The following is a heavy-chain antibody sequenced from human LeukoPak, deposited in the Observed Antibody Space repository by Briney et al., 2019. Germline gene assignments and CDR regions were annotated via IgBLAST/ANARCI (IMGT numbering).Heavy chain of an antibody. CDR1: GGSIDTFY. CDR2: ISLTGTT. CDR3: ARGEGNYFDY. Sequence: SETLSLICTVSGGSIDTFYWNWIRQPAGKGLEWIGRISLTGTTNYNPSLKSRVTMSVDTSRNQFSLNLNSMTAADTAVYYCARGEGNYFDYWGQGTLVTVSS. J-gene: IGHJ4*02. V-gene: IGHV4-4*07.